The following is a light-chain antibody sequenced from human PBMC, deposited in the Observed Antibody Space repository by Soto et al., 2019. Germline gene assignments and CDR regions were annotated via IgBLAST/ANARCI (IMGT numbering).Light chain of an antibody. CDR3: QSYDSSNHGV. Sequence: NFMLTQPHSVSESPGKTVTISCTRSSGSIASNYVQWYQQRPGSAPTTVIYEDNQRPSGVPDRFSGSIDSSSNSASLTISGLKTEDEADYYCQSYDSSNHGVFGGETKLTVL. J-gene: IGLJ2*01. V-gene: IGLV6-57*04. CDR2: EDN. CDR1: SGSIASNY.